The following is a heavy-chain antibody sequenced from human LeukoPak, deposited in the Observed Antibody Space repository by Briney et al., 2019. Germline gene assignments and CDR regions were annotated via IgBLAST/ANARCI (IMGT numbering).Heavy chain of an antibody. J-gene: IGHJ4*02. D-gene: IGHD3-22*01. V-gene: IGHV3-23*01. CDR2: ISGNGVAT. CDR1: GFTFSRSA. Sequence: GGSLRLSCGASGFTFSRSAMNWVRQAPGKGLEWFAAISGNGVATYYADSAKGRFNISKDNTNNTLFLQTNSLRTEDTAIYYCVKDAYYLDSSTYLIPFDFWGQGTLVTVSS. CDR3: VKDAYYLDSSTYLIPFDF.